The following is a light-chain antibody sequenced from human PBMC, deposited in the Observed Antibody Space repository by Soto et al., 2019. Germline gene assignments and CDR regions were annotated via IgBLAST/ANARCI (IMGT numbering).Light chain of an antibody. J-gene: IGKJ4*01. V-gene: IGKV1-39*01. CDR3: QRSDSTPLT. CDR1: QSISRY. CDR2: AAS. Sequence: IQMTQSPSSLSASVGDRVTITCRASQSISRYLNWYQQEPGKAPKLLIYAASSLQSGVPSRFSGSGSGTDFTLTISSLQPEDFATYYCQRSDSTPLTFGGGTKVEIK.